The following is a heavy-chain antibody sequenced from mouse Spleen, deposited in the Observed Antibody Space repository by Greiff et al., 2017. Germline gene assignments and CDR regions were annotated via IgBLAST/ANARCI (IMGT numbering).Heavy chain of an antibody. D-gene: IGHD1-1*01. CDR3: ARSLITTVVATRYFDV. J-gene: IGHJ1*01. V-gene: IGHV1-50*01. Sequence: QVQLQQPGAELVKPGASVKLSCKASGYTFTSYWMQWVKQRPGQGLEWIGEIDPSDSYTNYNQKFKGKATLTVDTSSSTAYMQLSSLTSEDSAVYYCARSLITTVVATRYFDVWGAGTTVTVSS. CDR1: GYTFTSYW. CDR2: IDPSDSYT.